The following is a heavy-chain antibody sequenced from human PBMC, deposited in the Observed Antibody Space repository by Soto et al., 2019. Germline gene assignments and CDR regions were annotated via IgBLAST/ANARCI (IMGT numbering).Heavy chain of an antibody. CDR1: GFSLTTSGVG. D-gene: IGHD4-17*01. CDR2: IYWDDDE. J-gene: IGHJ1*01. Sequence: QITLKESGPTLVKPTQTLTLTCTFSGFSLTTSGVGVSWIRQPPGQALEWLALIYWDDDERYSPSLKSRLTITNDTSTNQVVITMTNVDPVDTDTYYCANSPPPTTVTTSAEYFQHWGQGTLVTVSS. CDR3: ANSPPPTTVTTSAEYFQH. V-gene: IGHV2-5*02.